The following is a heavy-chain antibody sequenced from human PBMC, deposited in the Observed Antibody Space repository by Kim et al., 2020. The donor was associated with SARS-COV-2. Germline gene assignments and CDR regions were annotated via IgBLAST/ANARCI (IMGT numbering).Heavy chain of an antibody. D-gene: IGHD3-10*01. CDR1: GFTFSTYA. V-gene: IGHV3-23*01. CDR3: VKVLSGLAKVN. Sequence: GGSLRLSCAASGFTFSTYAMSWVRQAPGKGLEWVSAISGSGGSTYYADSVKGRFTISRDNSKNTLFLQIDSLRAEDTAVYYCVKVLSGLAKVNWGQGTLVAVSS. J-gene: IGHJ4*02. CDR2: ISGSGGST.